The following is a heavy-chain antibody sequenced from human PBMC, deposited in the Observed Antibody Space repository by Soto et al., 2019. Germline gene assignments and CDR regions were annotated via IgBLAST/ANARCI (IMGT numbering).Heavy chain of an antibody. V-gene: IGHV1-69*13. CDR1: GGTFSSYA. CDR2: IIPIFGTA. CDR3: AGGPYYYDSSGNWFDP. D-gene: IGHD3-22*01. J-gene: IGHJ5*02. Sequence: SSVKRSSEASGGTFSSYAISWVRQAPGQGLEWMGGIIPIFGTANYAQKFQGRVTITADESTSTAYMGLSSLRSEDTAVYYCAGGPYYYDSSGNWFDPWGQGTLVTVSS.